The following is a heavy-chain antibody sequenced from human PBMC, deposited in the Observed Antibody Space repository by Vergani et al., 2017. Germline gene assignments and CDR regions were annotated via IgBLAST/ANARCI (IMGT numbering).Heavy chain of an antibody. CDR2: IYPGDSDT. CDR1: GYSFTRYW. J-gene: IGHJ3*02. Sequence: EVQLVQSGAEVKKPGESLKISCKGSGYSFTRYWIGWVRQMPGKGLEWMGIIYPGDSDTRYSPSFQGQVTISADKSISTAYRQWSSLKASDTAMYYCARRVSMVRGVISKYDAFDIWGQGTMVTVSS. CDR3: ARRVSMVRGVISKYDAFDI. D-gene: IGHD3-10*01. V-gene: IGHV5-51*01.